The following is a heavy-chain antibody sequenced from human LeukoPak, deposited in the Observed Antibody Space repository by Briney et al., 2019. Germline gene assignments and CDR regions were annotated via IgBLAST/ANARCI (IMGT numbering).Heavy chain of an antibody. Sequence: PSETLSLTCAVSGVSISSHYWSWIRQPPGKGLEWIGFIYYSRTTSYNPSLTSRVTISVDTSKNQLSLKLSSVTAADTAVYYCVRGGCSSTSCPPDYWGQGTLVTVSS. CDR2: IYYSRTT. J-gene: IGHJ4*02. CDR3: VRGGCSSTSCPPDY. V-gene: IGHV4-59*11. D-gene: IGHD2-2*01. CDR1: GVSISSHY.